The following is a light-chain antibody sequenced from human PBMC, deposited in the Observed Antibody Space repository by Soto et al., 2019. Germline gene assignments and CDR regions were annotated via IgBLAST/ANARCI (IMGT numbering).Light chain of an antibody. V-gene: IGKV3-15*01. CDR2: GAS. Sequence: EIVLTQSPATLSLSPGERATLSCRASQSVSSQLAWYQQKPGQAPRLLIYGASTRATGIPDRFSGSGSGTDFTLTISSLQSEDFAVYFCQQYNNWRSYTFGQGTKVDIK. CDR1: QSVSSQ. J-gene: IGKJ2*01. CDR3: QQYNNWRSYT.